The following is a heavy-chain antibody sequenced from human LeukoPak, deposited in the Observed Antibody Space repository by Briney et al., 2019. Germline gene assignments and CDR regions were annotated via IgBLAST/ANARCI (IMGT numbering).Heavy chain of an antibody. CDR3: ARIVYHYDVSGYSIDY. D-gene: IGHD3-22*01. CDR1: GFSLSTRGMC. CDR2: IDWDDDK. J-gene: IGHJ4*02. Sequence: SGPALVKPTQTLTLTCTFSGFSLSTRGMCVTWIRQPPGKALEWLARIDWDDDKFYSTSLKTRLSISKDTSKNQVVLTMTNMDPVDTATYYCARIVYHYDVSGYSIDYWGQGTLVTVSS. V-gene: IGHV2-70*17.